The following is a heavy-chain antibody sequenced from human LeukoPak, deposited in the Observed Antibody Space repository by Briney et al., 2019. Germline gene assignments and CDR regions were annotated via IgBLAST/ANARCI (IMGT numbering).Heavy chain of an antibody. D-gene: IGHD4-23*01. CDR2: IYYSGST. Sequence: PSETLSLTCTVSGGSINSGSYYWVWIRQPPGKGLEWIGSIYYSGSTYYNPSLESRVTISVDTSKNQFSLKLSSVTAADTAVYYCARSPATVSTVVTPGLYYFDYWGQGTLVTVSS. V-gene: IGHV4-39*07. CDR1: GGSINSGSYY. CDR3: ARSPATVSTVVTPGLYYFDY. J-gene: IGHJ4*02.